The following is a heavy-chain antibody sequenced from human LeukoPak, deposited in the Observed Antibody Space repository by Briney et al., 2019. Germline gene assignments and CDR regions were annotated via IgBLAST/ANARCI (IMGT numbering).Heavy chain of an antibody. D-gene: IGHD1-26*01. V-gene: IGHV3-7*01. CDR2: IKQDGSEK. CDR3: ARDGVSGSPFDF. Sequence: GGSLRLCCAASGFTFSSYWMSWVRQAPGKGPEWLANIKQDGSEKNYVGSVKGRFTISRDNAKKSLYLQMNSLRDEDTAVYYCARDGVSGSPFDFWGQGARVTVST. J-gene: IGHJ5*01. CDR1: GFTFSSYW.